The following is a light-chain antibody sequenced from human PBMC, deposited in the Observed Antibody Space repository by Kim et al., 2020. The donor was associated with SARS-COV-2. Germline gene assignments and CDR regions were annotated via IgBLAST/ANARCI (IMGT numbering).Light chain of an antibody. V-gene: IGKV1-5*01. CDR2: DAS. CDR3: QQYDSFLYS. CDR1: QSISSW. Sequence: DIQMTHSPSTLSASVGDRVTITCRASQSISSWLAWYQQKRGKAPKLLIYDASTLESGVPSRFSGSGSGTKFTLTITSLQPDDFATYYCQQYDSFLYSFGQGTKLEI. J-gene: IGKJ2*03.